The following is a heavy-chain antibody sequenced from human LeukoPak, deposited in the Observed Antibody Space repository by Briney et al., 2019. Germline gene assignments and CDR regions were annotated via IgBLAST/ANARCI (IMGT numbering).Heavy chain of an antibody. CDR1: SYTFISYD. V-gene: IGHV1-18*01. Sequence: GASVKVSCKASSYTFISYDISWVRQAPGQGLEWMGWISAYNGNTNYAQKLQGRVTMTTDTSTSTAYMELRSLRSDDTAVYYCVLDVVVAATKRFDYWGQGTLVTVSS. CDR3: VLDVVVAATKRFDY. CDR2: ISAYNGNT. J-gene: IGHJ4*02. D-gene: IGHD2-15*01.